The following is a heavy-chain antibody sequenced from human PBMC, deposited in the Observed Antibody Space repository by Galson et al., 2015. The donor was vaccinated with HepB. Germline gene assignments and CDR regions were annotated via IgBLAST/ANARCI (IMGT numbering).Heavy chain of an antibody. CDR1: GFTFSSYS. V-gene: IGHV3-48*02. CDR2: ISSTSSSI. J-gene: IGHJ6*02. CDR3: ARGAGNHYYGMDV. Sequence: SLRLSCAASGFTFSSYSMNWVRQAPGKGLEWVSYISSTSSSIYYADSVKGRFTISKDNAKNSLYLQMNSLRDEDTAVYYCARGAGNHYYGMDVWGQGTTVTVSS.